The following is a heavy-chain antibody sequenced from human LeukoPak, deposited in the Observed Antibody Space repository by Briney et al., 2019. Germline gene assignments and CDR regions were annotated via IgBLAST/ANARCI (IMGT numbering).Heavy chain of an antibody. CDR2: ISWNSCSI. CDR3: AKDDYYDSSGYVDY. CDR1: GFTFDDYA. Sequence: GRSLRLSCAASGFTFDDYAMHWVRQAPGKGLEWVTGISWNSCSIGYADSVKGRFTISRDNAKNSLYLQMNSLRAEDTALYYCAKDDYYDSSGYVDYWGQGTLVTVSS. V-gene: IGHV3-9*01. D-gene: IGHD3-22*01. J-gene: IGHJ4*02.